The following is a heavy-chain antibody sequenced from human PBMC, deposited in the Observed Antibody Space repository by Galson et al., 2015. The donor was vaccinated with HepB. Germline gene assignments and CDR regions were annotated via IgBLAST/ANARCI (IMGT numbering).Heavy chain of an antibody. CDR1: GFTFSDFY. CDR3: ARARVSPVWFGEFNIMDV. V-gene: IGHV3-11*01. J-gene: IGHJ6*02. D-gene: IGHD3-10*01. CDR2: ISSSGTTI. Sequence: SLSLSCAASGFTFSDFYMSWIRQAPGKGLEWVSYISSSGTTIYYADSVKGRFTTSRDNTKNSLYLQMNSLRGEDTAVYYCARARVSPVWFGEFNIMDVWGQGTTVTVSS.